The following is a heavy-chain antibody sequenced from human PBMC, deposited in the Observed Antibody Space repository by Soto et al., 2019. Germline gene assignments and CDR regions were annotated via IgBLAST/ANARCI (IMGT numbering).Heavy chain of an antibody. CDR2: IYHSGST. Sequence: LCGGSISSGGYSWSWIRQPPGKGLEWIGYIYHSGSTYYNPSLKSRVTISVDRSKNQFSLKLSSVTAADTAVYYCARGGWQWLTEHYFDYWGQGTLVTVSS. V-gene: IGHV4-30-2*01. CDR3: ARGGWQWLTEHYFDY. CDR1: GGSISSGGYS. J-gene: IGHJ4*02. D-gene: IGHD6-19*01.